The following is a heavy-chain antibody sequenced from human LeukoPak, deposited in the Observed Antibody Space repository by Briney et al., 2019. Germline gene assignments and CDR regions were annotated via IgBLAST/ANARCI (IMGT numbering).Heavy chain of an antibody. J-gene: IGHJ4*02. CDR1: GYTFTSHG. CDR3: ARGGVWCGELSDYFDY. Sequence: ASEKLSRKASGYTFTSHGTSWVRQPPGKGLVCMGWNTAYNGNTNYAQKLQGRVTMTTDTSTSTAYMELRSLRSDDTAVYYWARGGVWCGELSDYFDYWGQGTLVTVSS. CDR2: NTAYNGNT. D-gene: IGHD3-10*01. V-gene: IGHV1-18*01.